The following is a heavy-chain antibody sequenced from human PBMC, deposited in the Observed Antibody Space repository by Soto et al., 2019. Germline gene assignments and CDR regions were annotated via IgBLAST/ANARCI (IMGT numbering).Heavy chain of an antibody. D-gene: IGHD3-16*02. CDR3: ARSLHAIYYYYYGMDV. V-gene: IGHV4-61*01. Sequence: QVQLQESGPGLVKPSETLSLTCTVSGGSVSSGSYYWSWIRQPPGKGLEWIGYIYYSGSTNYNPSLKSRVTISVDTSKNQFSLKLSSVTAADTAVYYCARSLHAIYYYYYGMDVWGQGTTVTVSS. CDR2: IYYSGST. J-gene: IGHJ6*02. CDR1: GGSVSSGSYY.